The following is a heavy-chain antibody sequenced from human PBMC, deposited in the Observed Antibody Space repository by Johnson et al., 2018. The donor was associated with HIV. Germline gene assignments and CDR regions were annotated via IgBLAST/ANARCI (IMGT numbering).Heavy chain of an antibody. CDR1: GFTFDDYA. V-gene: IGHV3-9*01. J-gene: IGHJ3*02. CDR3: AKDISQWLIRAFDI. CDR2: ISWNSGSI. Sequence: VQLVESGGGLVQPGRSLRLSCAASGFTFDDYAMHWVRQAPGKGLEWVSGISWNSGSIGYADSVKGRFTISRDNAKNSLYLQMNSLRAEDTALYYCAKDISQWLIRAFDIWGQGTMVTVSS. D-gene: IGHD5-12*01.